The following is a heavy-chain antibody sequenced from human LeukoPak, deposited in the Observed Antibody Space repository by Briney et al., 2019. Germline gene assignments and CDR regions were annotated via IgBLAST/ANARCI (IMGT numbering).Heavy chain of an antibody. J-gene: IGHJ4*02. CDR2: ISYDGSNQ. CDR3: AKGSHYYDSGGYYIEY. CDR1: GFTFSTYA. D-gene: IGHD3-22*01. Sequence: AGGSLRLSCAASGFTFSTYAMSWVRQAPGKGLEWVAVISYDGSNQYYAVSVKGRFTISRDNSKNTLYLQMNSLRPDDTAVYFWAKGSHYYDSGGYYIEYWGQGTLVAVSS. V-gene: IGHV3-30*18.